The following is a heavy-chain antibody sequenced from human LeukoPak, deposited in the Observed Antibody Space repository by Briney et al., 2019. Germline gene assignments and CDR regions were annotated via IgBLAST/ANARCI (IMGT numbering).Heavy chain of an antibody. V-gene: IGHV6-1*01. CDR3: ARDPAVQLERRAPYYYYYMDV. CDR2: TYYTSKWYN. J-gene: IGHJ6*03. CDR1: GDSVSSNSAA. D-gene: IGHD1-1*01. Sequence: SQTLSLTCAISGDSVSSNSAAWNWIRQSPSRGLEWLGRTYYTSKWYNDYAVSVKSRITINPDTSKNQFSLQLNSVTPEDTAVYYCARDPAVQLERRAPYYYYYMDVWGKGTTVTVSS.